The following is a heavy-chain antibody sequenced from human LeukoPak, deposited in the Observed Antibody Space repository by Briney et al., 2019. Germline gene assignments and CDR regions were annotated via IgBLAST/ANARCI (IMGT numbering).Heavy chain of an antibody. V-gene: IGHV4-61*05. CDR2: IYDSGST. Sequence: SETLSLTCTVSGGSISSSSYYWGWIRQPPGKGLEWVGYIYDSGSTNYNPSLKSRVTISVDTSKNQFSLKLSSVTAADTAVYYCARGGASSRYFDLWGRGTLVTVSS. J-gene: IGHJ2*01. CDR1: GGSISSSSYY. CDR3: ARGGASSRYFDL. D-gene: IGHD3-16*01.